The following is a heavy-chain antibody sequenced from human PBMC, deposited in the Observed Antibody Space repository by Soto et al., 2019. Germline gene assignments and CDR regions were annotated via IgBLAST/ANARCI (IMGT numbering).Heavy chain of an antibody. CDR1: GFSLSTSGVG. D-gene: IGHD2-8*01. J-gene: IGHJ4*02. Sequence: QITLKESGPTLVKPTQPLTLTCTFSGFSLSTSGVGVGWIRQPPGKALEWLALLYWDDDKRYSPSLKSRLTRPTDTSQSPGVLTMTNMDPVDTATYYGAHGAGCTVRRRRASWDYWGQGTLVTVSS. CDR3: AHGAGCTVRRRRASWDY. CDR2: LYWDDDK. V-gene: IGHV2-5*02.